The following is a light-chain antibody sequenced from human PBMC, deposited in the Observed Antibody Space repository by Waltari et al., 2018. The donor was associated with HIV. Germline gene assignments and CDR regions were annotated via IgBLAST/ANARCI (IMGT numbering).Light chain of an antibody. Sequence: QSVLTQPPSASGTPGQQVTISCSGSRPNIGRNTVNWYQPLPGTAPKPLIYSNNQRPSGVPDRFSGSKSGTSASLAISGLQSEDEADYYCAAWDDSLNGLVFGGGTKLTVL. CDR1: RPNIGRNT. J-gene: IGLJ3*02. V-gene: IGLV1-44*01. CDR3: AAWDDSLNGLV. CDR2: SNN.